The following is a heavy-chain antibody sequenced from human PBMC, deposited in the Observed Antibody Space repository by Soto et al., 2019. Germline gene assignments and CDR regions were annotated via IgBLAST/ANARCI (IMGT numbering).Heavy chain of an antibody. CDR3: AASGSRPSRDGTDV. D-gene: IGHD2-2*01. CDR2: IYTSGST. J-gene: IGHJ6*02. V-gene: IGHV4-4*07. CDR1: GASISSYF. Sequence: QVQLQESGPGLVKPSETLSLTCTVSGASISSYFWSWIRQPAGKGLEWIGRIYTSGSTDYNPSLERRVAVLIDATKKQDSLKLTSATAADTAVDYCAASGSRPSRDGTDVWGQGTSGTVSS.